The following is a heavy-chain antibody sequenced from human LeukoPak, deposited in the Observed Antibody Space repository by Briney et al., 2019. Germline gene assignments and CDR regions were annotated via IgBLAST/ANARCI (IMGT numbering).Heavy chain of an antibody. V-gene: IGHV1-46*01. CDR1: GYTFTIYY. J-gene: IGHJ4*02. Sequence: GASVKVSCKASGYTFTIYYLHWVRQAPGQGLEWMGIINPSGGSTNYAQKFQGRVTMTRDTSTSTVYMELGSPRSEDTAVYYCARGLYSGGDYWGQGTLVTVSS. CDR3: ARGLYSGGDY. CDR2: INPSGGST. D-gene: IGHD3-10*01.